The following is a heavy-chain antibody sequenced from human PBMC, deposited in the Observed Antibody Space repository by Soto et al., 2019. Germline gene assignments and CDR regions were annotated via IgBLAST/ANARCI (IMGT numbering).Heavy chain of an antibody. J-gene: IGHJ6*02. Sequence: PGGSLRLSCAASGFTFSSYSMNWVRQAPGKGLEWVSSISSSSSYIYYADSVKGRFTISRDNAKNSLYLQMNSLRAEDTAVYYCARVVGVGSAQYYYGMDVWGQGTTVTVSS. CDR2: ISSSSSYI. D-gene: IGHD3-10*01. V-gene: IGHV3-21*01. CDR3: ARVVGVGSAQYYYGMDV. CDR1: GFTFSSYS.